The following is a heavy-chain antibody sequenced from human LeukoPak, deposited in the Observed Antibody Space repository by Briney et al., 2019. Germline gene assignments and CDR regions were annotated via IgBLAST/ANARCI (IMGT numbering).Heavy chain of an antibody. D-gene: IGHD2-21*02. V-gene: IGHV3-21*01. J-gene: IGHJ4*02. CDR2: ISSSSSYI. CDR3: ARDYIIREGIVVVTSAFDY. Sequence: GGSLRLSCAASGFTFSSYSMNWVRQAPGKGLEWVSSISSSSSYIYYADSVKGRFTISRDNAKNSLYLQMNSLRAEDTAVYYCARDYIIREGIVVVTSAFDYWGQGTLVTVSS. CDR1: GFTFSSYS.